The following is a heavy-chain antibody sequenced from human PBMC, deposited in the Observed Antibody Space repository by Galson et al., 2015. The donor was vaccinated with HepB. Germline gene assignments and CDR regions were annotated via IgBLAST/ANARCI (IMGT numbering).Heavy chain of an antibody. J-gene: IGHJ5*02. Sequence: ETLSLTCAVYGGSFSGYYWSSIRQPPGKGLEWIGEINHSGSTNYNPSLKSRVTISVDTSKNQFSLKLSSVTAADTAVYYCARGYSSSWYFQRGSWFDPWGQGTLVTVSS. CDR3: ARGYSSSWYFQRGSWFDP. V-gene: IGHV4-34*01. CDR2: INHSGST. D-gene: IGHD6-13*01. CDR1: GGSFSGYY.